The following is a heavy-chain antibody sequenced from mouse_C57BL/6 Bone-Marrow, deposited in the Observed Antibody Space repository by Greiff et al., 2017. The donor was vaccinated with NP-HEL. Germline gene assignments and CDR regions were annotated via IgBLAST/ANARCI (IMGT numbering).Heavy chain of an antibody. J-gene: IGHJ3*01. CDR2: INPYNGDT. CDR1: GYSFTGYF. V-gene: IGHV1-20*01. Sequence: VQLQQSGPELVKPGDSVKISCKASGYSFTGYFMNWVMQSHGKSLEWIGRINPYNGDTFYNQKFKGKATLTVDKSSSTAHMELRSLTSEDSAVYYCARDDYDEMFAYWGQGTLVTVSA. CDR3: ARDDYDEMFAY. D-gene: IGHD2-4*01.